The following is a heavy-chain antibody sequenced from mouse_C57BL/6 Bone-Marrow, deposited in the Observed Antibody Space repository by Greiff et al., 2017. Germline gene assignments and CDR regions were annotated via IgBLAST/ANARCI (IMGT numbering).Heavy chain of an antibody. J-gene: IGHJ3*01. Sequence: QVQLQQSGAELARPGASVKLSCKASGYTFTSYCISWVKQSTGQGLEWVGGIYPRSGNTYYNEKFKGKATLTADKSSSTAYMELRSLTSEDSAVYFCAIGNARAYWGQGTLVTVSA. CDR1: GYTFTSYC. CDR2: IYPRSGNT. V-gene: IGHV1-81*01. CDR3: AIGNARAY. D-gene: IGHD2-1*01.